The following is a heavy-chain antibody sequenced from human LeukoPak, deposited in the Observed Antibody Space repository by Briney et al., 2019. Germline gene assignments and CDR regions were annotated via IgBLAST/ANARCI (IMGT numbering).Heavy chain of an antibody. CDR2: INPKSGGT. CDR1: GYTFTGYY. CDR3: ARAGAAGVPDWFFDV. Sequence: ASAKVSCKASGYTFTGYYMHWVRQAPGQGLEWMGWINPKSGGTNYAQKFQGRVTMTRDTSISTAYMELSRLRSDDTAVYYCARAGAAGVPDWFFDVWGRGTLVTVSS. D-gene: IGHD6-25*01. J-gene: IGHJ2*01. V-gene: IGHV1-2*02.